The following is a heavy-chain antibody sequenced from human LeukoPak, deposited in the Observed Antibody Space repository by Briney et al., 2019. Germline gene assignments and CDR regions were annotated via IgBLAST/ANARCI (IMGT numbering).Heavy chain of an antibody. CDR1: GFTFSPYA. Sequence: GSLRLSCAASGFTFSPYAMNWVRQAPGKGLEWVSSIGGSGSSIYYADSVKGRFTIYRDNAKNSLYLQMNSLRAEDTAVYYCARESEESFDYWGQGTLVTVSS. J-gene: IGHJ4*02. CDR3: ARESEESFDY. CDR2: IGGSGSSI. V-gene: IGHV3-21*01.